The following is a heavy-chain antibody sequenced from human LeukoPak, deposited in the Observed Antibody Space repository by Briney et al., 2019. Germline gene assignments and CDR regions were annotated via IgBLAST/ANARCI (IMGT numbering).Heavy chain of an antibody. CDR3: ARDTINWFDP. CDR2: IKPNSGGT. D-gene: IGHD5-24*01. V-gene: IGHV1-2*02. J-gene: IGHJ5*02. CDR1: GYTFTDYY. Sequence: ASVKVSCKASGYTFTDYYMRWVRQAPGQGLEWMGWIKPNSGGTNYAQKFQGRVSMTRDTSISTAYMELSRLRSDDTAVYYCARDTINWFDPWGQGVLVTVSS.